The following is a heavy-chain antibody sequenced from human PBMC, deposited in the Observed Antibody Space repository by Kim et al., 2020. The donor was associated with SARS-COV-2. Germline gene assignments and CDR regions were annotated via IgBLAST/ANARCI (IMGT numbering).Heavy chain of an antibody. CDR3: ASALGH. J-gene: IGHJ4*02. Sequence: YTSGHTNYNPSLHSRVTMSVDMSKNQFSPKLSSVTAADTAVYYCASALGHWGQGTLVTVSS. V-gene: IGHV4-4*07. D-gene: IGHD3-16*02. CDR2: YTSGHT.